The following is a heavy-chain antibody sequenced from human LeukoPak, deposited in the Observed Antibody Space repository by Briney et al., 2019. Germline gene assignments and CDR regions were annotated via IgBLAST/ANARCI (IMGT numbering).Heavy chain of an antibody. V-gene: IGHV3-7*01. CDR2: IKQDGSEK. Sequence: GGSLRLSCVGYGFTFSTYWMSWVRQAPGKGLEWVANIKQDGSEKYYVDSVKGRFTISRDNAKNSLYLQMNSLRAEDTAVYYCARGYLLGMGAFDIWGQGTMVTVSS. J-gene: IGHJ3*02. CDR3: ARGYLLGMGAFDI. D-gene: IGHD7-27*01. CDR1: GFTFSTYW.